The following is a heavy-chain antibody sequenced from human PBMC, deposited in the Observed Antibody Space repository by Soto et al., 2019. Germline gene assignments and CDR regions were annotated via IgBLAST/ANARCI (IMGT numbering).Heavy chain of an antibody. CDR3: AREGYCSSGSCALYSHDYFGMDV. CDR2: ISTYNENT. Sequence: ASVKVSCTASGYTFTRYGFSWVRQAPGQGLEWMGWISTYNENTKYPQKFRGRITMTTDTPTSTAYMELRSLTSDDTAVYYCAREGYCSSGSCALYSHDYFGMDVWGQGTTVTVSS. V-gene: IGHV1-18*01. J-gene: IGHJ6*02. CDR1: GYTFTRYG. D-gene: IGHD2-15*01.